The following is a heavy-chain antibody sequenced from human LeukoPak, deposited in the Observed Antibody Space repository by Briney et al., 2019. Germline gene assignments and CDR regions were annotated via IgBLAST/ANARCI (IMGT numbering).Heavy chain of an antibody. CDR3: AKDSSGYYGVFDY. V-gene: IGHV3-9*01. CDR2: ISWNSGSI. D-gene: IGHD3-22*01. CDR1: GFTFDDYA. Sequence: GGSLRLSCAASGFTFDDYAMHWVRQAPGKGLEWVSGISWNSGSIGYADSEKGRFTISRDNAKNSLYLQMNSLRAEDTALYYCAKDSSGYYGVFDYWGQGTLVTVSS. J-gene: IGHJ4*02.